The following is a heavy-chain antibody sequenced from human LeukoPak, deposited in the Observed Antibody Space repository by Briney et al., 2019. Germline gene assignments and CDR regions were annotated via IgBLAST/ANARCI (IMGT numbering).Heavy chain of an antibody. J-gene: IGHJ6*02. CDR3: AKVSGGGLYYDGMDV. V-gene: IGHV3-23*01. D-gene: IGHD1-14*01. Sequence: GGSLRLSCAASGFTFSNYGMSWVRQAPGKGLEWVSVISGSGGTTYYADSVKGRFTISRDSSKNTLYLQMNSLRAEDTAVYYCAKVSGGGLYYDGMDVWGQGTTVTVSS. CDR1: GFTFSNYG. CDR2: ISGSGGTT.